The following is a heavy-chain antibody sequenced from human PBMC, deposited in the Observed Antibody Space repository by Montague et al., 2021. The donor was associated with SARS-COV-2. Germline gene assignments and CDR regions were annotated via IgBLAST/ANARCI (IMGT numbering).Heavy chain of an antibody. D-gene: IGHD3-22*01. CDR2: IYYSGST. V-gene: IGHV4-31*03. J-gene: IGHJ3*02. CDR1: GGSISSGGYY. CDR3: ARARITMIVVVNAFDI. Sequence: TLSLTCTVSGGSISSGGYYWSWIRQHPGKGLEWIGYIYYSGSTYYNPSLESRVTISVDTSKNQFSLKLSSVTAADTAVYYCARARITMIVVVNAFDIWGQGTMVTVSS.